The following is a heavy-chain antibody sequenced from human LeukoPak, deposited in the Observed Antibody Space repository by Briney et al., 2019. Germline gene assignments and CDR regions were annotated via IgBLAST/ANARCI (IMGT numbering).Heavy chain of an antibody. J-gene: IGHJ4*02. CDR3: ARQKVYGDQDY. V-gene: IGHV4-39*01. D-gene: IGHD4-17*01. CDR1: GDSISSSSYY. CDR2: IYYSGST. Sequence: SETLSLTCTVSGDSISSSSYYWGWIRQPPGKGLEWIGSIYYSGSTYYNPSLKSRVTISVDTSKNQFSLKLSSVTAADTAVYYCARQKVYGDQDYWGQGTLVTVSS.